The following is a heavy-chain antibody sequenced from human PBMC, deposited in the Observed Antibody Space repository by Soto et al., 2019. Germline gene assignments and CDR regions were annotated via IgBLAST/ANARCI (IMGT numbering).Heavy chain of an antibody. V-gene: IGHV3-7*01. CDR3: ARDSGDFCGSGSYPYYFDY. CDR2: IKQDGSEK. D-gene: IGHD3-10*01. CDR1: GFTFSSYW. J-gene: IGHJ4*02. Sequence: EVQLVESGGGLVQPGGSLRLSCAASGFTFSSYWMSWVRQAPGKGLEWVANIKQDGSEKYYVDSVKGRFTISRDNAKNSLYLQMNSLRAEDTAVCYCARDSGDFCGSGSYPYYFDYWGQGTLVTVSS.